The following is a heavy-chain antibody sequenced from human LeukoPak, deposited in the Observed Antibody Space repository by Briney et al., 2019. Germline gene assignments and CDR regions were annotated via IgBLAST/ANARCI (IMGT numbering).Heavy chain of an antibody. D-gene: IGHD2-2*02. CDR3: ARGYCKTTSCYTATRSAFDI. J-gene: IGHJ3*02. Sequence: GASVKVSCKASGGTFSSYAISWVRQAPGQGLEWMGGIIPTLGTANYAQKFQGRVTITTDESTSTAYMELSSLRSEDTAAYYCARGYCKTTSCYTATRSAFDIWGQGTMVTVSS. CDR2: IIPTLGTA. CDR1: GGTFSSYA. V-gene: IGHV1-69*05.